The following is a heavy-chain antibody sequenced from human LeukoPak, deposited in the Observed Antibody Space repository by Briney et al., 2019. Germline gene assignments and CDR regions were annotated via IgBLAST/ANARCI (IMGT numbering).Heavy chain of an antibody. CDR1: GFTFSSYA. CDR2: IYYSGST. J-gene: IGHJ3*02. Sequence: PGGSLRLSCAASGFTFSSYAMSWVRQAPGKGLEWIGYIYYSGSTNYNPSLKSRVTISVDTSKNQFSLKLSSVTAADTAVYYCARDPHPYFCSSTSCYENAFDIWGHGTMVTVSS. V-gene: IGHV4-59*12. D-gene: IGHD2-2*01. CDR3: ARDPHPYFCSSTSCYENAFDI.